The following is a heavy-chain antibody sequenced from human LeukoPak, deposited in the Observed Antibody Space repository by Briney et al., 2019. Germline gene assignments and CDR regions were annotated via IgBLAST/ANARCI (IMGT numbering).Heavy chain of an antibody. D-gene: IGHD2-2*01. CDR3: ARHSSTSYRFDY. V-gene: IGHV4-59*08. J-gene: IGHJ4*02. CDR1: GGSISSYY. Sequence: SETESLTCTVSGGSISSYYWSWIRQPPGKGLEWIGCIYYSGSTNYNPSLKSRVTISVDTSKNQFSLKVSSVTAADTAVYYCARHSSTSYRFDYWGQGSLLSVSS. CDR2: IYYSGST.